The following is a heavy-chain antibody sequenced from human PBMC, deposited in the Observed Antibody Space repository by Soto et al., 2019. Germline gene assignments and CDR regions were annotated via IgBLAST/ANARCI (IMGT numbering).Heavy chain of an antibody. CDR1: GGTFSSYA. CDR2: IIPIFGTA. D-gene: IGHD3-22*01. J-gene: IGHJ4*02. V-gene: IGHV1-69*13. Sequence: ASVKVSCKASGGTFSSYAISWVRQAPGQGLEWMGGIIPIFGTANYAQKFQGRVTITADESTSTAYMELSSLRSEDTAVYYCASETSTYDSSGYYYDYWGQGTLVTVSS. CDR3: ASETSTYDSSGYYYDY.